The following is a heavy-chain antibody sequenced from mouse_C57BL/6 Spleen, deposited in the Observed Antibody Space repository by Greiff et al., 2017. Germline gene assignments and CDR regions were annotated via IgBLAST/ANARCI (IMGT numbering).Heavy chain of an antibody. J-gene: IGHJ4*01. D-gene: IGHD2-1*01. Sequence: VQLQESDAELVKPGASVKISCKVSGYTFTDHTIHWMKQRPEQGLEWIGYIYPRDGSTKYNEKFKGKATLTADQSSSTAYMQLNSLTSEDSAVYFCANGNYPYYYAMDYWGQGTSVTVSS. V-gene: IGHV1-78*01. CDR2: IYPRDGST. CDR1: GYTFTDHT. CDR3: ANGNYPYYYAMDY.